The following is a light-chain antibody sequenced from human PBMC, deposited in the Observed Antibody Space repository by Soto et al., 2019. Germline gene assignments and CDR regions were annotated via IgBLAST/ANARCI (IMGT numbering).Light chain of an antibody. CDR1: QRISNH. J-gene: IGKJ1*01. CDR2: AAS. V-gene: IGKV1-39*01. CDR3: QQSYSSPPT. Sequence: DSQMPQSPSSLSASVEDRVIITCRASQRISNHLNWYQQKPGKAPKLLIFAASSLQSGVPSRFSGSRSGPDFTLTISSLQPEDFATYYCQQSYSSPPTFGQGTKVDIK.